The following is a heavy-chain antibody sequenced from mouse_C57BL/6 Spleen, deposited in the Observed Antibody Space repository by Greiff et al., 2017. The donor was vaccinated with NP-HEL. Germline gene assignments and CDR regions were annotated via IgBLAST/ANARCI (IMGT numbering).Heavy chain of an antibody. CDR2: IDPETGGT. CDR1: GYTFTDYE. J-gene: IGHJ2*01. CDR3: LGITTVVAYYFDY. V-gene: IGHV1-15*01. D-gene: IGHD1-1*01. Sequence: VQLQQSGAELVRPGASVTLSCKASGYTFTDYEMHWVKQTPVHGLEWIGAIDPETGGTAYNQKFKGKAILTADKSSSTAYMELRSLTSEDSAVYYCLGITTVVAYYFDYWGQGTTLTVSS.